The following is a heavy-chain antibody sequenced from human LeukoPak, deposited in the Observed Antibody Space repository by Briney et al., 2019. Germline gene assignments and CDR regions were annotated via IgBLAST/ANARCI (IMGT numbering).Heavy chain of an antibody. Sequence: SETLSLTCTVSGGSISSGSYYWSWIRQPAGKGLEWIGRIYTSGSTNYNPSLKSRVTISVDTSKNQFSLKLSSVTAADTAVYYCARGRRLSGYSYGPYYYYYMDVWGKGTTVTVSS. V-gene: IGHV4-61*02. CDR3: ARGRRLSGYSYGPYYYYYMDV. CDR2: IYTSGST. J-gene: IGHJ6*03. D-gene: IGHD5-18*01. CDR1: GGSISSGSYY.